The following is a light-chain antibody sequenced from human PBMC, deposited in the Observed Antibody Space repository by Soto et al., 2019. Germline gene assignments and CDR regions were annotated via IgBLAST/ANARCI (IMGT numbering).Light chain of an antibody. V-gene: IGLV2-14*03. J-gene: IGLJ2*01. CDR1: SSDIGTYNY. CDR2: DVS. CDR3: TSYTSSRSVV. Sequence: QSALAQPASVSGSPGQSITISCTGTSSDIGTYNYVSWYQQHAGNVPKLKIYDVSNRPSGVSDRYSGSKSGNTASLTISGLQAEDEADYYCTSYTSSRSVVFGGGTKVTVL.